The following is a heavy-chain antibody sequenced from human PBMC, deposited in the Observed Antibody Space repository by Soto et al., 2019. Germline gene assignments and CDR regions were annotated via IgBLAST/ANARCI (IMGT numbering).Heavy chain of an antibody. CDR2: IGTAGDT. CDR3: ARGAYGDYSYSDY. J-gene: IGHJ4*02. Sequence: EVQLVESGGGLVQPGGSLRLSCAASGFTFSSYDMHWVSQATGKGLEWVSAIGTAGDTYYPGSVKGRFTISRENAKNSLYLQMNSLRAGDTAVYYCARGAYGDYSYSDYWGQGTLVTVSS. V-gene: IGHV3-13*01. CDR1: GFTFSSYD. D-gene: IGHD4-17*01.